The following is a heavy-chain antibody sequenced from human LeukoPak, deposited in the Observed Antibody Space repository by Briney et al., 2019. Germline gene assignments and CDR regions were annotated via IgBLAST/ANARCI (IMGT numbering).Heavy chain of an antibody. Sequence: ASVKVSCKASGYTFTSYYMHWVRQAPGQGLEWMGWISAYNGNTNYAQKFQGRVTITADKSTSTAYMELSSLRSEGTAVYYCARGRSSSSFGATYNWFDPWGQGTLVTVSS. D-gene: IGHD6-6*01. CDR1: GYTFTSYY. J-gene: IGHJ5*02. CDR2: ISAYNGNT. V-gene: IGHV1-18*04. CDR3: ARGRSSSSFGATYNWFDP.